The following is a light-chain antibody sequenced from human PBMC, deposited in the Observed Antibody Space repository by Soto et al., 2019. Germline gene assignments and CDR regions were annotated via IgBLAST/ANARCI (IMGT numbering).Light chain of an antibody. Sequence: DVVMTQSPLSLPVTLGQPASISCRSSQSPLHRIGATTWIWFQQRPGQSPRRLIYKVSDRDSGVPDRFTGSGSGTDFTLKISRVEAEDVGVYYCMQGTHWPWTFGQGTEVEIK. V-gene: IGKV2-30*02. CDR3: MQGTHWPWT. J-gene: IGKJ1*01. CDR1: QSPLHRIGATT. CDR2: KVS.